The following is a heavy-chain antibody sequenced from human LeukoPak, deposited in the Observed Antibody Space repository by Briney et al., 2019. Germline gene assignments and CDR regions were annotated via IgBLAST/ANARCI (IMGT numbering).Heavy chain of an antibody. CDR2: MNPNSGNT. V-gene: IGHV1-8*01. CDR1: GYTFTSYD. Sequence: GASVKVSCKASGYTFTSYDINWVRQATGQGLEWMGWMNPNSGNTGYAQKFQGRVTMTRNTSISTAYMELSSLRSEDSAVYYCARNFGRNNYELGIGYWGQGTLVTVSS. CDR3: ARNFGRNNYELGIGY. J-gene: IGHJ4*02. D-gene: IGHD5-24*01.